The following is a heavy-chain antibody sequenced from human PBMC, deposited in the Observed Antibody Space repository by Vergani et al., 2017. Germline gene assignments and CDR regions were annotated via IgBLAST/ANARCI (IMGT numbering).Heavy chain of an antibody. CDR1: GDSIISRSYY. J-gene: IGHJ2*01. V-gene: IGHV4-39*02. Sequence: QMQLQESGPGLVKASETLSLTCTVSGDSIISRSYYWGWIRQPPGKGLEWIGSIYNSGNGDSSSSLKSRVTISADTSKNQFSLRLTSVTAADTAVYYCARGKYESDSTSHFRGRYFDVWGRGTLVTVPS. CDR3: ARGKYESDSTSHFRGRYFDV. CDR2: IYNSGNG. D-gene: IGHD1-26*01.